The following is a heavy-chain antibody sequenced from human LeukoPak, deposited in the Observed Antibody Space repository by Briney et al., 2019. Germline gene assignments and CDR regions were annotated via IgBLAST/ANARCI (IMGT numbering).Heavy chain of an antibody. D-gene: IGHD2-2*01. V-gene: IGHV3-23*01. CDR3: AKSDCTYITCYVLDY. CDR1: GFTFSNHA. Sequence: GGSLRLSCAGSGFTFSNHAMSWVRQAPGKGLGGVSVISGRGDSTYYADSVKGRFTISRDNSKNTLSLQMSSLRPEDTAVYYCAKSDCTYITCYVLDYWGQGTLVTVSS. CDR2: ISGRGDST. J-gene: IGHJ4*02.